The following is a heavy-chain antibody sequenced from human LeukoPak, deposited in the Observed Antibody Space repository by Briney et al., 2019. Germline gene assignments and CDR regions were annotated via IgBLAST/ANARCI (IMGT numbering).Heavy chain of an antibody. V-gene: IGHV3-48*03. CDR3: ARDTGIAVATDC. J-gene: IGHJ4*02. D-gene: IGHD6-19*01. CDR1: GFTFSSYE. Sequence: GGSLRLSCAASGFTFSSYEMNWVRQAPGKGLEWVSYISSSGSTIYYADSVKGRFTISRDNAKNSLYLQMNSLRAEDTAVYYCARDTGIAVATDCWGQGTLVTVSS. CDR2: ISSSGSTI.